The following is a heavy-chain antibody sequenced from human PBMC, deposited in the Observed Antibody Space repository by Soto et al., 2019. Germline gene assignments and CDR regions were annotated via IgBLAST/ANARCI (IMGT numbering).Heavy chain of an antibody. J-gene: IGHJ6*03. CDR3: ARSIVGRPGAVGYSYYCMDV. CDR2: INPPDGTA. CDR1: GYTFNTYH. Sequence: QVQLVQSGAEVKKPGASVNISCKASGYTFNTYHIYWVRQAPGQGLDWMGVINPPDGTATYAQKFPGRVSMTRDTSTTPFYMELCSLTSDDTAVYYCARSIVGRPGAVGYSYYCMDVWGEGTTVTVSS. V-gene: IGHV1-46*02. D-gene: IGHD6-6*01.